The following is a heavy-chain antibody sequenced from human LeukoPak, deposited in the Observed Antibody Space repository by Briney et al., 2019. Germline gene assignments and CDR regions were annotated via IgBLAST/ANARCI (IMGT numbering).Heavy chain of an antibody. D-gene: IGHD6-6*01. CDR3: AAYSSSSEGDWFDP. CDR2: IYYSGGT. J-gene: IGHJ5*02. Sequence: PSETLSLTCTVSGGSISSGGYYWSWIRQHPGKGLEWIGYIYYSGGTYYNPSLKSRVTISVDTSKNQFSLKLSSVTAADTAVYYCAAYSSSSEGDWFDPWGQGTLVTVSS. CDR1: GGSISSGGYY. V-gene: IGHV4-31*03.